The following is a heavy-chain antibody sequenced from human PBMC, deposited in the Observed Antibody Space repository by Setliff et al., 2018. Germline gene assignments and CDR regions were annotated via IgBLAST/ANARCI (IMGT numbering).Heavy chain of an antibody. V-gene: IGHV2-5*02. J-gene: IGHJ4*02. Sequence: ESGPTLVNPTQTLTLTCTFSGFSFTSTGVGVDWIRQSPGKALEWLAVVYWDEDKRYNPSLESRLSISLDTSEKRVVLKLTNVGPLDTATYYCAHRWGREGFDFWGQGMLVTVSS. CDR2: VYWDEDK. CDR1: GFSFTSTGVG. CDR3: AHRWGREGFDF. D-gene: IGHD3-16*01.